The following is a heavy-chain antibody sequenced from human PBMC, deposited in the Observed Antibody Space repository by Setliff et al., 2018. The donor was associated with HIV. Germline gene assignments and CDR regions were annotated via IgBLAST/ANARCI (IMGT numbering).Heavy chain of an antibody. CDR2: ISCDGGTT. D-gene: IGHD3-22*01. CDR1: GFSFHDYT. Sequence: TGGSLRLSCAASGFSFHDYTMQWVRQVPGKGLEWVSLISCDGGTTYYADSLRGRFTVSRDNSNHSLFLQMNSLRPEDTALYYCARSTYYFDRSGYKAYYFDYWGQGTQVTVSS. CDR3: ARSTYYFDRSGYKAYYFDY. V-gene: IGHV3-43*01. J-gene: IGHJ4*02.